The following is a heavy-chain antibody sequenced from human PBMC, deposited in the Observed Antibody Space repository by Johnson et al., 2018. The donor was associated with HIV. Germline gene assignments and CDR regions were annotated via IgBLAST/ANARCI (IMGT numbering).Heavy chain of an antibody. CDR2: ISGSGGST. J-gene: IGHJ3*02. V-gene: IGHV3-23*04. CDR3: AKVDRRGGAFDI. CDR1: GFTFDDYG. Sequence: VQLVESGGGVVRPGDSLRLSCVASGFTFDDYGMSWVRQAPGQGLEWVSGISGSGGSTYYADSVKGRFTISRDNSKNTLYLQMNSRRAEDTAVYYCAKVDRRGGAFDIWGQGTMVTVSS. D-gene: IGHD3-10*01.